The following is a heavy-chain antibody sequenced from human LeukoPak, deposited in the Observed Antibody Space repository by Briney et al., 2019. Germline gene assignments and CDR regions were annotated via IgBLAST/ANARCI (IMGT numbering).Heavy chain of an antibody. V-gene: IGHV1-46*01. J-gene: IGHJ5*02. CDR3: ARPLFCAFDNCGFWLDP. D-gene: IGHD1-20*01. CDR2: INPNGDAT. CDR1: GYTFTKYL. Sequence: ASVKVSCKTSGYTFTKYLIHWVRQAPGQGLEWVGTINPNGDATNYAPRLQGRRTLTQDTSTSTVYMELRGRTPDDTAVYYCARPLFCAFDNCGFWLDPWGAGTLVTVSS.